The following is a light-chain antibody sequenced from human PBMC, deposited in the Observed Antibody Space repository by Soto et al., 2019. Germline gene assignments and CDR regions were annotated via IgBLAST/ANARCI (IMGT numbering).Light chain of an antibody. V-gene: IGLV2-14*01. CDR3: SSYTSISTHVV. Sequence: QSVLTQPASVSGSPGQSITISCTGTSSGVGGYNYVSWYQQHPGKAPKLMIYEVSNRPSGVSNRFSGSKSGNTASLTISGLQAEDEADYYCSSYTSISTHVVFGGGTKLTVL. CDR2: EVS. J-gene: IGLJ2*01. CDR1: SSGVGGYNY.